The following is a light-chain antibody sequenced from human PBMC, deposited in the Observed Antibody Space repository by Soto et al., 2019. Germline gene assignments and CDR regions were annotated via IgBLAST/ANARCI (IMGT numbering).Light chain of an antibody. CDR2: KAS. J-gene: IGKJ1*01. V-gene: IGKV1-5*03. CDR3: QQHKSYPRT. CDR1: QSISSA. Sequence: DIQMTQSPSTLSASVGDRVTITCRASQSISSALVWYQQKPGKAPNLLIYKASSLESGVPLRFSGSGSGTEFTLTISSLQPEDFATYYCQQHKSYPRTFGQGIKVEIK.